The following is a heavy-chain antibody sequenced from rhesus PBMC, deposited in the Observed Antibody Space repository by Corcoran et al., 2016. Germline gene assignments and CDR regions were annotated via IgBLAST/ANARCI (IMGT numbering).Heavy chain of an antibody. D-gene: IGHD1-20*01. CDR2: IYGNGGST. Sequence: QVQLQESGPAVVKPTETLSLTCAASVGSLTGSIWRTWSRPSPGKGLEWIGGIYGNGGSTEYNPSLKSRVTSSKDTSNNQFSLKLSSVTAADTAVYYCARSYTWNNDFDYWGQGVLVTVSS. V-gene: IGHV4-93*01. CDR3: ARSYTWNNDFDY. J-gene: IGHJ4*01. CDR1: VGSLTGSIW.